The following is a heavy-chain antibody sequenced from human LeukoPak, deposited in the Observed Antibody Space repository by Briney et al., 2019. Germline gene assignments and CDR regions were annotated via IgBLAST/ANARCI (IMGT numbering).Heavy chain of an antibody. CDR2: IYYSGST. Sequence: SETLSLTCTVSGGSISSYYWSWIRQPPGKGLEWIGYIYYSGSTNYNPSLKSRVTISVDTSKNQFSLKLSSVTAADTAVYYCARFAFYGDYYFDYWGQGTLVTVSS. CDR1: GGSISSYY. D-gene: IGHD4-17*01. V-gene: IGHV4-59*01. CDR3: ARFAFYGDYYFDY. J-gene: IGHJ4*02.